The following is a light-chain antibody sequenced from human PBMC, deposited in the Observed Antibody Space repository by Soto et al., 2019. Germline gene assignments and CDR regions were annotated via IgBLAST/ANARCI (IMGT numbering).Light chain of an antibody. V-gene: IGKV1-27*01. CDR2: AAS. J-gene: IGKJ1*01. Sequence: DIPMTQSPSSLSASVGDRVTITCRASQAISSYLAWCQQKPGKVPKLLIYAASTLQSGVPSRFSGSGSGTNFTLTINSLQPEDVATYYCQKYNTAPWTFGQGTKVEIK. CDR1: QAISSY. CDR3: QKYNTAPWT.